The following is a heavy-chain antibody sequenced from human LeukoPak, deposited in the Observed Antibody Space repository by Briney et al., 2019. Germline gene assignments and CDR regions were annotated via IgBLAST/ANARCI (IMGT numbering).Heavy chain of an antibody. V-gene: IGHV1-2*02. Sequence: VASVKVSCKASGYTFIGYYIHWVRQAPGQGLEWMGGINPNSGGTNYAQKFQGRVTMTRDTSVSTAYMELTSLRSDDTAVYYCARGHYYYYMDVWGKGTTVTVSS. J-gene: IGHJ6*03. CDR3: ARGHYYYYMDV. CDR1: GYTFIGYY. CDR2: INPNSGGT.